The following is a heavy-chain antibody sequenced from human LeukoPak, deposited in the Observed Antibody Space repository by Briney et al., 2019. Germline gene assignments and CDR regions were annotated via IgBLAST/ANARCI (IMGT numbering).Heavy chain of an antibody. CDR2: MKPNSGNT. CDR3: ARGEVDYYYYYGMDV. D-gene: IGHD2-15*01. V-gene: IGHV1-8*01. Sequence: ASVKVSCKASGYTFTSYDINWVRQATGQGLEWMGWMKPNSGNTGYAQKFQGRVTMTRNTSISTAYMELSSLRSEDTAVYYCARGEVDYYYYYGMDVWGQGTTVTVSS. J-gene: IGHJ6*02. CDR1: GYTFTSYD.